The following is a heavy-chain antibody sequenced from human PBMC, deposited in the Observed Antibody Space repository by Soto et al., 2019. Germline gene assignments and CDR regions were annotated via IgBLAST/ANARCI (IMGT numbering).Heavy chain of an antibody. V-gene: IGHV5-51*01. CDR2: IYPGDSDT. J-gene: IGHJ6*02. D-gene: IGHD2-2*02. CDR3: ARWGLGGGIVVVPAAIVDYYYGMDV. Sequence: GESLKISCKGSGYSFTSYWIGWVRQMPGKGLEWMGIIYPGDSDTRYSPSFQGQVTSSADKSISTAYLQWSSLKASDTAMYYCARWGLGGGIVVVPAAIVDYYYGMDVWGQGTTVTVSS. CDR1: GYSFTSYW.